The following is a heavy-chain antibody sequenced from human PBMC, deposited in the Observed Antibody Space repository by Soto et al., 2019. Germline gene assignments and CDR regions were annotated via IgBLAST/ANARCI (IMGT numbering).Heavy chain of an antibody. CDR3: VLDFWSGFDAFDI. Sequence: GGSLRLSCSASGFTFSSYAVHWVRQAPGKGLEYVSAISSNGGSTYYADSVKGRFTISRDNSKNTLYLQMSSLRAEDTAVYYCVLDFWSGFDAFDIWGQGTIVTVSS. J-gene: IGHJ3*02. CDR1: GFTFSSYA. D-gene: IGHD3-3*01. CDR2: ISSNGGST. V-gene: IGHV3-64D*06.